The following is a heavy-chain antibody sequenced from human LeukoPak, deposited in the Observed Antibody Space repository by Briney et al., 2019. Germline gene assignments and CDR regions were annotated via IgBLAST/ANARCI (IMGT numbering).Heavy chain of an antibody. CDR3: ARHGSGSYSSPLDY. Sequence: SVKVSCKASGGTFSSYAINWVRQAPGQGLEWMGGIIPIFGTANYAQKFQGRVTITADKSTSTAYMELSSLRSEDTAVYYCARHGSGSYSSPLDYWGQGTLVTVSS. J-gene: IGHJ4*02. CDR1: GGTFSSYA. CDR2: IIPIFGTA. V-gene: IGHV1-69*06. D-gene: IGHD3-10*01.